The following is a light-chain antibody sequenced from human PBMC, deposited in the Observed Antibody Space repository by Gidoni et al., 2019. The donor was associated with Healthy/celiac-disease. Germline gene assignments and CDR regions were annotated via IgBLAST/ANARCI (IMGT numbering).Light chain of an antibody. CDR3: QQYGSSPWT. Sequence: EIVLTPSPGTLSLSPGERATLSCRARQSVSSSYLAWYQQKPGQAPRLLIYGASSRATGIPDRFSGSGSGTDFTLTISRLEPEDFAVYYWQQYGSSPWTFGEGTKVEIK. CDR2: GAS. CDR1: QSVSSSY. V-gene: IGKV3-20*01. J-gene: IGKJ1*01.